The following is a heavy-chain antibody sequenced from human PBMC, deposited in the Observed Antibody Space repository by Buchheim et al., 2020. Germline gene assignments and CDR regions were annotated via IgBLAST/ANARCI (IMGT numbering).Heavy chain of an antibody. D-gene: IGHD1-26*01. CDR3: ARDTDSRERADW. J-gene: IGHJ4*02. CDR1: GFIVSRNY. V-gene: IGHV3-66*01. Sequence: EVQLVESGGGLVQPGGSLRLSCEASGFIVSRNYMNWVRQAPGKGLEWVSSIYGGGTTYYADSVKGRFTISRDGARKTGYLQMRSLRVEDTAVYYCARDTDSRERADWWGPGTL. CDR2: IYGGGTT.